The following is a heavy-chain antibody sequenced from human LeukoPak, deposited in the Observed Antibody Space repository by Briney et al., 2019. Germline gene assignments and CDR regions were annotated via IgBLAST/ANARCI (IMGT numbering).Heavy chain of an antibody. CDR1: GFTFSSYA. D-gene: IGHD6-13*01. CDR3: AREPGSSSWYYYYYMDV. V-gene: IGHV3-30*01. Sequence: GRSLRLSCAAPGFTFSSYAMHWVRQAPGKGLEWVAVISYDGSNKYYADSVKGRFTISRDNSKNTLYLQMNSLRAEDTAVYYCAREPGSSSWYYYYYMDVWGKGTTVTVSS. J-gene: IGHJ6*03. CDR2: ISYDGSNK.